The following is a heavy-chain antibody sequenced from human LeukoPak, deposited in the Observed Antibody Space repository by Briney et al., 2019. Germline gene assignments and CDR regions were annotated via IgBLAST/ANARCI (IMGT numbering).Heavy chain of an antibody. CDR3: ARDRRDGYNFWASLSYFDY. Sequence: SSETLSLTCTVSGGSISSYYWSWIRQPPGKGLEWIGYIYYSGSTNYNPSLKSRATMSVDTSKNQFSLKLSSVTAADTAVYYCARDRRDGYNFWASLSYFDYWGQGTLVTVSS. D-gene: IGHD5-24*01. CDR1: GGSISSYY. CDR2: IYYSGST. V-gene: IGHV4-59*12. J-gene: IGHJ4*02.